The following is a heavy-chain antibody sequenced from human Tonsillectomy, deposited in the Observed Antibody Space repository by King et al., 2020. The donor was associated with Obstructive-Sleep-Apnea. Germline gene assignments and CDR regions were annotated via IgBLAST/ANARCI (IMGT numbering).Heavy chain of an antibody. V-gene: IGHV4-59*01. CDR2: SYYSGST. CDR1: GGSISSYY. Sequence: QLQESGPGLVKPSETLSLTCTVSGGSISSYYWTWIRQPPGKGLEWIGYSYYSGSTNYSPSLQSRVTLSVETSKNQFSLKRSSVTAADTAVYYCAREGYSSSWYPFDYWGQGTLVTVSS. J-gene: IGHJ4*02. D-gene: IGHD6-13*01. CDR3: AREGYSSSWYPFDY.